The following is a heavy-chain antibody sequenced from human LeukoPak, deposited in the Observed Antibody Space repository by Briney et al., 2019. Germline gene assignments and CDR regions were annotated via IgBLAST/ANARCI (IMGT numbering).Heavy chain of an antibody. CDR1: GGSISSTRYY. D-gene: IGHD3-9*01. J-gene: IGHJ3*02. V-gene: IGHV4-39*07. Sequence: PSETLSLTCTVSGGSISSTRYYWGWIRQSPGKGLEWIGSIYYSGSTYYKPSLKSRVTISVDTSKNQFSLKLSSVTAADTAVYYCARDFDILTDDAFDIWGQGTMVTVSS. CDR2: IYYSGST. CDR3: ARDFDILTDDAFDI.